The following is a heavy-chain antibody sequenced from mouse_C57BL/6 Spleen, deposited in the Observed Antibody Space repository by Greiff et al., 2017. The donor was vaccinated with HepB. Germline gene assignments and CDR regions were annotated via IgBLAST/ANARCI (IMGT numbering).Heavy chain of an antibody. Sequence: VKLVESGPGLVAPSQSLSITCTVSGFSLTSYGVHWVRQPPGKGLEWLVVIWSDGSTTYNSALKSRLSIRKDNSKRQVFLKMNSLQTDDTAMYYCARQDSSGYVRAMDYWGQGTSVTVSS. V-gene: IGHV2-6-1*01. CDR1: GFSLTSYG. D-gene: IGHD3-2*02. CDR3: ARQDSSGYVRAMDY. CDR2: IWSDGST. J-gene: IGHJ4*01.